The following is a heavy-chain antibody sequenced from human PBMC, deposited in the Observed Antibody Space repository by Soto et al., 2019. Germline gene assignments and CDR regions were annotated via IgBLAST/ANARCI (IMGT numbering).Heavy chain of an antibody. CDR1: GFTVRSYY. Sequence: GGSLRLSCAASGFTVRSYYMSWVRQAPGKGLEWVSGLSNGGTTCYADSVKGRFTISRDNSKNTLYLQMNGLRAEDTALYYCARDGYNSSSGSWGQGTLVTVSS. D-gene: IGHD6-6*01. CDR3: ARDGYNSSSGS. CDR2: LSNGGTT. V-gene: IGHV3-53*01. J-gene: IGHJ5*02.